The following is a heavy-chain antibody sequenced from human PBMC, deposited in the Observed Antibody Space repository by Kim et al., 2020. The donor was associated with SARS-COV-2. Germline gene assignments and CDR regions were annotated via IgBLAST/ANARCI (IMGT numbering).Heavy chain of an antibody. CDR1: GFTFNEAW. V-gene: IGHV3-15*01. D-gene: IGHD6-19*01. CDR2: IKSQLDDETT. CDR3: TTDRRGWMYILEGFD. Sequence: GGSLRLSCVASGFTFNEAWMSWVRQAPGKGRVWVGRIKSQLDDETTDYAAPVKVRFFISRDDSKNSLHLQMNSLKGADTAVYYRTTDRRGWMYILEGFD. J-gene: IGHJ4*01.